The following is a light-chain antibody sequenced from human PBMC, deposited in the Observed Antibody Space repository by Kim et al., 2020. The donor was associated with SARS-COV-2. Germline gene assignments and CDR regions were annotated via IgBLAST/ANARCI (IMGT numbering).Light chain of an antibody. J-gene: IGKJ4*02. CDR1: HGINIF. CDR2: DAS. V-gene: IGKV1-33*01. CDR3: QQFDTVPLT. Sequence: ASVGDRVTIPCQASHGINIFLNWFQQKPGEAPKLLVSDASSLETGLPSRFSGSGSGTHFTFTISSLQPGDVAAYYCQQFDTVPLTFGGGTKVDIK.